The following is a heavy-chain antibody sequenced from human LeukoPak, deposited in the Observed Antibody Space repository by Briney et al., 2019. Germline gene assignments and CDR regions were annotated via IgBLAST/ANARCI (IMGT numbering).Heavy chain of an antibody. CDR1: GYTFTSYD. D-gene: IGHD6-19*01. Sequence: ASVKVSCKASGYTFTSYDINWVRQATGQGLEWMGWMNPNSGNTGYAQKFQGRVTITRNTSISTAYMELSSLRSGDTAVYYCARVGIAVAGTIYGGQGTLVTVSS. J-gene: IGHJ4*02. CDR3: ARVGIAVAGTIY. CDR2: MNPNSGNT. V-gene: IGHV1-8*01.